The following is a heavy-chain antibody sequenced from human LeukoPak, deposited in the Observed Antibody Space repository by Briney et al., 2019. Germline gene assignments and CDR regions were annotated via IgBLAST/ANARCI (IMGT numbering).Heavy chain of an antibody. V-gene: IGHV4-59*01. Sequence: KPSETLSLTCTVSGGSISNYYWIWIRQPPGRGLEWIGYIYYSGGTNYNPSLKSRVTISVDTSKNQFSLKLSSVTAADTAVYYCARDIYDSSGFSKFDYWGQGTLVTVSS. J-gene: IGHJ4*02. D-gene: IGHD3-22*01. CDR3: ARDIYDSSGFSKFDY. CDR2: IYYSGGT. CDR1: GGSISNYY.